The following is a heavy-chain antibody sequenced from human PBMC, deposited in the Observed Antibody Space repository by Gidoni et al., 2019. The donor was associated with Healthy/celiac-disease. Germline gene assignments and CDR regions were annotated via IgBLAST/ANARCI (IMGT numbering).Heavy chain of an antibody. CDR2: ISGSGGST. J-gene: IGHJ4*02. V-gene: IGHV3-23*01. Sequence: EVQLLESGGGLVQHGGSLRLPWAAPGFTFSSYAMSWVRQAQGQGLDGVSAISGSGGSTYYADSVKGRFTISRDNSKNTLYLQMNSLRAEDTAVYYCAKPGYCSGGSYYYFDYWGQGTLVTVSS. CDR3: AKPGYCSGGSYYYFDY. CDR1: GFTFSSYA. D-gene: IGHD2-15*01.